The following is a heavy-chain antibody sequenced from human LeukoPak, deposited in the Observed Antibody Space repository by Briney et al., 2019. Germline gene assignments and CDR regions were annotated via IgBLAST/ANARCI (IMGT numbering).Heavy chain of an antibody. V-gene: IGHV3-53*01. CDR1: GLTFSIFE. Sequence: GGSLRLSCAASGLTFSIFEMHWVRQAPGKGLEWVSFIYSDNTHYSDSVKGRFTISRDNSKNPLYLQMNSLRAEDTAVYYCARRAGAYSHPYDYWGQGTLVTVSS. CDR3: ARRAGAYSHPYDY. D-gene: IGHD4/OR15-4a*01. J-gene: IGHJ4*02. CDR2: IYSDNT.